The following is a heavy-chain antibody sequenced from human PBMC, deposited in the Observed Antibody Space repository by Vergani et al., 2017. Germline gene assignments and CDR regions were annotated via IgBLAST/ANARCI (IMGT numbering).Heavy chain of an antibody. J-gene: IGHJ5*02. CDR2: ISGSGGST. V-gene: IGHV3-23*04. D-gene: IGHD3-3*01. Sequence: EVQLVESGGGLVKPGGSLRLSCAASGFTFSSYAMSWVRQAPGKGLEWVSAISGSGGSTYYADSVKGRFTISRDNSKNKLYLQMNSLRAEETAVYYCAKDPEDDFWSGYYTPGWFDPWGQGTLFTVSS. CDR1: GFTFSSYA. CDR3: AKDPEDDFWSGYYTPGWFDP.